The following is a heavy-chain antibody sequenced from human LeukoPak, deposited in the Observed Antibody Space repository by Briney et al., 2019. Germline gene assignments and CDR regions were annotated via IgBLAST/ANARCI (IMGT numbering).Heavy chain of an antibody. CDR1: GGSISSSSYY. J-gene: IGHJ4*02. V-gene: IGHV4-39*01. CDR2: IYYSGST. Sequence: SETLSLTCTVSGGSISSSSYYWGWIRQPPGKGLEWIGSIYYSGSTYYNPSLKSRVTISVDTSKNQFSLKLSSVTAADTAVYHCARVIAARPWYYFDYWGQGTLVTVSS. CDR3: ARVIAARPWYYFDY. D-gene: IGHD6-6*01.